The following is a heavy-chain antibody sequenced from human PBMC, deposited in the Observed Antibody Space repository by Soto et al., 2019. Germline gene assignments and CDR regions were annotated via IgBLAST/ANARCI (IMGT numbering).Heavy chain of an antibody. J-gene: IGHJ3*01. CDR1: GGFISRTSNY. V-gene: IGHV4-39*01. Sequence: PSETLSLTCTVSGGFISRTSNYWGWVRQPPGKGLEWIGSIYYSGSAHYNPSLERRVSISVDTANNQFSLKLNSVSAADTAVYYCARHMRGGSCLDAFDLWGQGTMVTVSS. D-gene: IGHD1-26*01. CDR2: IYYSGSA. CDR3: ARHMRGGSCLDAFDL.